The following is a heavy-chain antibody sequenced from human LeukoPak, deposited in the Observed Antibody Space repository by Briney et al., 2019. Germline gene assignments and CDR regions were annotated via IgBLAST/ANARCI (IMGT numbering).Heavy chain of an antibody. CDR3: AKGQVAGPTKNRFDY. J-gene: IGHJ4*02. CDR1: GFTFSSYA. D-gene: IGHD6-19*01. Sequence: PGGSLRLSCAASGFTFSSYAMGWVRQAPEKGLEWVSVVSGSGDSTYYVDSVKGRFTIARDNSKNTLYLQMNSLRAEDTAVYYCAKGQVAGPTKNRFDYWGQGTLVTVSS. CDR2: VSGSGDST. V-gene: IGHV3-23*01.